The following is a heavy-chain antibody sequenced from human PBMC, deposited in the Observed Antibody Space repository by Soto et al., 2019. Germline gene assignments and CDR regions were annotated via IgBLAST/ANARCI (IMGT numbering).Heavy chain of an antibody. V-gene: IGHV1-69*12. Sequence: QGQLVQSGAEVKKPGSSVKVSCKASGGTFSSYAISWVRQAPGQGLEWMGGIIPIFGTTNYAQKFQGRVTITADESTSTAYMELSSLRSEDTAMYYCARVVTVVKSFHYWYFDLWGRGTLVTVSS. J-gene: IGHJ2*01. CDR2: IIPIFGTT. D-gene: IGHD2-15*01. CDR1: GGTFSSYA. CDR3: ARVVTVVKSFHYWYFDL.